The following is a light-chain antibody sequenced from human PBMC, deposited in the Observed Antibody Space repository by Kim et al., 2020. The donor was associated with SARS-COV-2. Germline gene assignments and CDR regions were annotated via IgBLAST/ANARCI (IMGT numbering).Light chain of an antibody. CDR1: QNINNV. Sequence: LSASVGDRITITCRASQNINNVLAWYQKKPGRAPKLLIYGASSRQSGVPTRFTGRGSGTEFSLTISSLQPDDFATYYCQQYFSLYTFGQGTKLEI. J-gene: IGKJ2*01. CDR3: QQYFSLYT. CDR2: GAS. V-gene: IGKV1-5*03.